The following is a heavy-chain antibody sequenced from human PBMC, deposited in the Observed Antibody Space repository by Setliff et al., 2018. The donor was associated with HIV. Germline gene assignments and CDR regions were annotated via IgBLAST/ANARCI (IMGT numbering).Heavy chain of an antibody. CDR1: GYTFTSYG. CDR3: ARDPSRWVQPVNRITAFDI. Sequence: AASVKVSCKASGYTFTSYGISWVRQAPGQGLEWMGWISAYDGNTDQAQRFRDRVTMTTDTSTRTAYMELRSLRSDDTAVYYCARDPSRWVQPVNRITAFDIWGQGTMVTVSS. CDR2: ISAYDGNT. V-gene: IGHV1-18*01. J-gene: IGHJ3*02. D-gene: IGHD5-18*01.